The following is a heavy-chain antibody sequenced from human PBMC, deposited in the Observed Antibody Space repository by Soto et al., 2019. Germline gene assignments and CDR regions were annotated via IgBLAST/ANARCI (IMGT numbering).Heavy chain of an antibody. CDR2: IYYSGST. Sequence: SETLSLTCTVSGGSISSGGYYWSWIRQHPGKGLEWIGYIYYSGSTYYNPSLKSRVTISVDTSKNQFSLKLSSVTAADTAVHYCARAELVGATDYWGQGTLVTVSS. V-gene: IGHV4-31*03. CDR3: ARAELVGATDY. D-gene: IGHD1-26*01. CDR1: GGSISSGGYY. J-gene: IGHJ4*02.